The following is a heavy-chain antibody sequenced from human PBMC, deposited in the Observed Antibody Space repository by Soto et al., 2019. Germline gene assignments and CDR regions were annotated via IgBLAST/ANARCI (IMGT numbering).Heavy chain of an antibody. CDR3: ARDMYSSDYFVKWFEP. Sequence: PEGSLRLSCTASGFSFSSYAMYWFRQPPGKGLEWVAVISHDGINKHYADSVKGRVTVSRDNSNHSLDLQLNSLRGEDTAMYYCARDMYSSDYFVKWFEPWGQGTLVTVSS. J-gene: IGHJ5*02. CDR2: ISHDGINK. CDR1: GFSFSSYA. V-gene: IGHV3-30-3*01. D-gene: IGHD6-19*01.